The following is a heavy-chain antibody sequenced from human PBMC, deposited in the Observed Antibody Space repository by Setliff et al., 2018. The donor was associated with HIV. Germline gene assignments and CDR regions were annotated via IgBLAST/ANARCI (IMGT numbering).Heavy chain of an antibody. D-gene: IGHD7-27*01. V-gene: IGHV1-2*02. CDR3: ARGTLGRHFFDY. CDR2: INPNSGGT. Sequence: ASVKVSCKASGYSFNGYYMYWVRQAPGQGLEWMGWINPNSGGTNYAQRFQGRVTMTSDTSTSTADMELFRLTSDDTAMYYCARGTLGRHFFDYWGLGTLVTVSS. CDR1: GYSFNGYY. J-gene: IGHJ4*02.